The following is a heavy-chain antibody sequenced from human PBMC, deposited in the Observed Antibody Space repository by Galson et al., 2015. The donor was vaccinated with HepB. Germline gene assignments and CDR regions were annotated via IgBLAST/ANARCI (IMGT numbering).Heavy chain of an antibody. CDR2: IWYDGSNK. Sequence: SLRLSCAASGFTFSSYGMHWVRQAPGKGLEWVAVIWYDGSNKYYADSVKGRFTISRDNSKNTLYLQMNSLRAEDTAVYYCARVSGSGSYYFDYWGQGTLVTVSS. V-gene: IGHV3-33*01. CDR3: ARVSGSGSYYFDY. D-gene: IGHD3-10*01. J-gene: IGHJ4*02. CDR1: GFTFSSYG.